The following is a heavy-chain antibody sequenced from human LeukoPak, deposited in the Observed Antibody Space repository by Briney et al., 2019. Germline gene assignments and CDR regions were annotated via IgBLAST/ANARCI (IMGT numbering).Heavy chain of an antibody. V-gene: IGHV3-7*01. CDR2: IKQDGSEK. CDR1: GFTFSSYW. D-gene: IGHD1-26*01. Sequence: GGSLKLSCAASGFTFSSYWMSWVRQAPGKGLEWVANIKQDGSEKYYVDSVKGRFTISRDNAKNSLYLQMNSLRAEDTAVYYCARLPGATTATGYFQHWGQGTLVTVSS. CDR3: ARLPGATTATGYFQH. J-gene: IGHJ1*01.